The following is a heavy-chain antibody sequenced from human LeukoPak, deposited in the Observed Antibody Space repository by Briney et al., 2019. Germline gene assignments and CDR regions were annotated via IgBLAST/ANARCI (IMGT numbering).Heavy chain of an antibody. CDR1: GYTFTGYY. CDR2: INPNSGGT. Sequence: ASVKVSCKVSGYTFTGYYMHWVRQAPGQGLEWMGWINPNSGGTNYAQKFQGRVTMTRDTSISTAYMELSRLRSDDTAVYYCASPGYGGNSPFDYWGQGTLVTVSS. CDR3: ASPGYGGNSPFDY. J-gene: IGHJ4*02. V-gene: IGHV1-2*02. D-gene: IGHD4-23*01.